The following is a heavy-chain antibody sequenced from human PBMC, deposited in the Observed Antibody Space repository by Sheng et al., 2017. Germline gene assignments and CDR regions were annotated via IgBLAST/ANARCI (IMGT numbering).Heavy chain of an antibody. J-gene: IGHJ4*02. CDR3: ARHGGRPRWGELLEGAGYFEH. D-gene: IGHD3-10*01. Sequence: EVQLVESGGGLVRPGGSLRLSCAASGFTFSDYNFNWVRQAPGKGLEWVASISSRSSYIFYADSVKGRFTISRDNARTSLFLQMDSLRDEDTAVYFCARHGGRPRWGELLEGAGYFEHWGQGTPVTVSS. V-gene: IGHV3-21*01. CDR2: ISSRSSYI. CDR1: GFTFSDYN.